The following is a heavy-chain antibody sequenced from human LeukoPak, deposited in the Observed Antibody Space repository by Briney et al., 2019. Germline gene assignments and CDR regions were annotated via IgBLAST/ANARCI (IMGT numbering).Heavy chain of an antibody. CDR2: INPNDGDT. Sequence: GASVKVSCKASGYTFTDYYMHWARQAPGQGFEWMGWINPNDGDTNYAQKFQGRVTMTRDTSISTAHMEVSRQRSDDTAVYYCARANFLYCSSSTCLFDYWGQGTLVTVSS. V-gene: IGHV1-2*02. CDR3: ARANFLYCSSSTCLFDY. J-gene: IGHJ4*02. CDR1: GYTFTDYY. D-gene: IGHD2-2*01.